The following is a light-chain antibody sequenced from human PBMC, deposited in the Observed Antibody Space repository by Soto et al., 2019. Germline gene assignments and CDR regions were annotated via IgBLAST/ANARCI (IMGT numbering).Light chain of an antibody. J-gene: IGLJ1*01. CDR3: SSYTSSSTYV. Sequence: QSALTQPPSVSGSPGQSVTISCTGTSSGVGNYNRVSWYQQPPGTAPKVIIYEVSNRPSGVPDRFSGSKSGNTASLTISGLQAEDEADYYCSSYTSSSTYVFGTGTKVTVL. CDR2: EVS. CDR1: SSGVGNYNR. V-gene: IGLV2-18*02.